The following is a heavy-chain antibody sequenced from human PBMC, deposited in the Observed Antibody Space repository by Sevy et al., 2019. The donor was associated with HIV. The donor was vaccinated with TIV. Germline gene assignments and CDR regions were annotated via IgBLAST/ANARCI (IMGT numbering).Heavy chain of an antibody. CDR2: ILHSGGS. Sequence: SETLSLTCTVSGASITTDYWSWIRQSPEKGLEFIAYILHSGGSKYNPSLMSRVSLSLDRSKNQLSLKLNSVSAADTAVYYCARLPSQSGYGFDFWGQGTLVTVSS. D-gene: IGHD5-12*01. CDR3: ARLPSQSGYGFDF. J-gene: IGHJ4*02. V-gene: IGHV4-59*01. CDR1: GASITTDY.